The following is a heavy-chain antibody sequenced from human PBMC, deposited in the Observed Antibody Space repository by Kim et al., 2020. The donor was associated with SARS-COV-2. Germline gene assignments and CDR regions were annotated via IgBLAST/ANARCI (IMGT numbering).Heavy chain of an antibody. J-gene: IGHJ6*02. V-gene: IGHV3-9*01. CDR1: GFTFGDYA. CDR2: ISWNSGSI. Sequence: GGSLRLSCAASGFTFGDYAMHWVRQAPGKGLEWVSGISWNSGSIGYADSVKGRFTISRDNAKNSLYLQMNSLRAEDTALYYCAKSHYDFWSGPGYYYYGMDVWGQGTTVTVSS. CDR3: AKSHYDFWSGPGYYYYGMDV. D-gene: IGHD3-3*01.